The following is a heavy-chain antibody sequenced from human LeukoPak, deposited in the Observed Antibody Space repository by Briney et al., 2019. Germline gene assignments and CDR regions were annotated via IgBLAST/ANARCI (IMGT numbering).Heavy chain of an antibody. J-gene: IGHJ4*02. CDR2: IYYSGST. CDR1: GGSISSYY. CDR3: ARDFDGITDY. Sequence: SETLSLTCTVSGGSISSYYWSWIRQPPGMGLEWIGYIYYSGSTNYNPSLKSRVTISVDTSKNQFSLKLSSVTAADTAVYYCARDFDGITDYWGQGTLVTVSS. D-gene: IGHD3-16*01. V-gene: IGHV4-59*01.